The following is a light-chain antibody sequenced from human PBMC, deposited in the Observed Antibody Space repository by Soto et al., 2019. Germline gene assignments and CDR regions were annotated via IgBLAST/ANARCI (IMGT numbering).Light chain of an antibody. CDR3: APWDDSLNGPV. CDR2: ANN. V-gene: IGLV1-44*01. CDR1: DSNIGSNT. J-gene: IGLJ3*02. Sequence: QSVLTQPSSASGTPGQRVTISCSGSDSNIGSNTVNWYQQLPGAAPRLLIYANNQRPSGVPDRFSGSKSGTSASLAISGLQSDDEATYYCAPWDDSLNGPVFGGGTKLTVL.